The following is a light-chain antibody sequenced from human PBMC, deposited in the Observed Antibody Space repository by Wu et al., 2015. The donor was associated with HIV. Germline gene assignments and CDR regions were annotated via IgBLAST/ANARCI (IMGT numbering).Light chain of an antibody. J-gene: IGKJ4*01. CDR1: QSISTY. CDR2: GAS. V-gene: IGKV3-20*01. Sequence: TQSPATLSVSPGERVTLSCRASQSISTYLAWFQQRPGQTPRLLMYGASFRATGIPHRFSGSGSGTDFTLTISRLDPEDFAVYYCQQYATSPLTFGGGTKVEIK. CDR3: QQYATSPLT.